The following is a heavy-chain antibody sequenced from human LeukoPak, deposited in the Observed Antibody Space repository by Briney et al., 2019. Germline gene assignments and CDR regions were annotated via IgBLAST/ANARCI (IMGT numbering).Heavy chain of an antibody. J-gene: IGHJ4*02. CDR3: AGGGFLRYFFDY. V-gene: IGHV4-4*09. CDR1: GGSIGTYY. D-gene: IGHD3-16*01. CDR2: IYTSGST. Sequence: SETLSLTCTVSGGSIGTYYWSWIRQPPGKGLEWIGYIYTSGSTNYNPSLKSRVTMSLDTSENQFSLKLSSVTAADTAVYYFAGGGFLRYFFDYWGQGTLVTVSS.